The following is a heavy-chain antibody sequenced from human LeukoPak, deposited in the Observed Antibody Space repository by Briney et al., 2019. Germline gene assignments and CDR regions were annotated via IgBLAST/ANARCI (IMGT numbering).Heavy chain of an antibody. CDR3: ARVRGYGSGSYPLDP. CDR2: ISGSGGST. J-gene: IGHJ5*02. Sequence: GGSLRLSCAASGFTFSSYAMSWVRQAPGKGLEWVSAISGSGGSTYYADSVKGRFTISRDNSKNTLYLQMNSLGADDTAVYYCARVRGYGSGSYPLDPWGQGTLVTVSS. CDR1: GFTFSSYA. V-gene: IGHV3-23*01. D-gene: IGHD3-10*01.